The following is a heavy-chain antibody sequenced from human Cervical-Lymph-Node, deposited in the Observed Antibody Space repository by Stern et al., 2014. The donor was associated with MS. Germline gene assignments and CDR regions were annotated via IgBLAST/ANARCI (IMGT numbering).Heavy chain of an antibody. CDR3: ARGELKEGLVRGMDV. CDR2: IIPIFGTA. CDR1: GGTFSSYA. D-gene: IGHD1-26*01. V-gene: IGHV1-69*01. J-gene: IGHJ6*02. Sequence: VQLVESGAEVKKPGSSVKVSCKASGGTFSSYAIRWVRQAPGQGLERMGGIIPIFGTANYAQKFQGRVTITADESTGTAYMELSSLRSEDTAVYYCARGELKEGLVRGMDVWGQGTTVTVSS.